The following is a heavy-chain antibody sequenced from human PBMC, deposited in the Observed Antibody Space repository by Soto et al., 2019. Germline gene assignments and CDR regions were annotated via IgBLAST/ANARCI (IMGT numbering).Heavy chain of an antibody. CDR2: ISSSSSYI. V-gene: IGHV3-21*01. J-gene: IGHJ6*02. CDR1: GFTFSSYS. Sequence: LRLSCAASGFTFSSYSMNWVRQAPGKGLEWVSSISSSSSYIYYADSVKGRFTISRDNAKNSLYLQMNSLRAEDTAVYYCARAGYCSGGSCSYGMDVWGQGTTVTVSS. D-gene: IGHD2-15*01. CDR3: ARAGYCSGGSCSYGMDV.